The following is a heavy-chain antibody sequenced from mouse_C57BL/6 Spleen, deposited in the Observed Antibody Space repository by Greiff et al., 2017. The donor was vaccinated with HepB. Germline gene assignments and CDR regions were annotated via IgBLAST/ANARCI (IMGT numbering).Heavy chain of an antibody. CDR3: ARSLIYYYGSSRDY. D-gene: IGHD1-1*01. CDR1: GYAFSSSW. J-gene: IGHJ2*01. V-gene: IGHV1-82*01. CDR2: IYPGDGDT. Sequence: QVQLQQSGPELVKPGASVKISCKASGYAFSSSWMNWVKQRPGKGLEWIGRIYPGDGDTNYNGKFKGKATLTADKSSSTAYMQLSSLTSEDSAVYFCARSLIYYYGSSRDYWGQGTTLTVSS.